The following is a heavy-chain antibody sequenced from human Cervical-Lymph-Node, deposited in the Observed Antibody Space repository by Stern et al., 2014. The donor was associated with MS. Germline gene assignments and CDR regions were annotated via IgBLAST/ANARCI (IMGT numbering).Heavy chain of an antibody. CDR2: IIPIFDTA. Sequence: VQLVESGAEVKRPGSSVMVSCKASGGTFSSYAITWVRQAPGQGLEWIGGIIPIFDTATYAQNFQDRVTITADESTSTAYMSLSSLRSEDTAMYYCARAVGDYSYGMDVWGQGTTVTVSS. D-gene: IGHD1-26*01. J-gene: IGHJ6*02. V-gene: IGHV1-69*01. CDR3: ARAVGDYSYGMDV. CDR1: GGTFSSYA.